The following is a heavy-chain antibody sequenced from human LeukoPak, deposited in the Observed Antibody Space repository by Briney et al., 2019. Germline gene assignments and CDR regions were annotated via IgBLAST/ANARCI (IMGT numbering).Heavy chain of an antibody. Sequence: SETLSLTCTVSGGSISSYYWSWIRQPAGHGLEWIGRIYTSGSTNYNPSLKSLVTMSVDTSKNQFSLKLSSVTAADTAVYYCARYSGYDIWDAFDIWGQGTMVTVSS. CDR3: ARYSGYDIWDAFDI. V-gene: IGHV4-4*07. D-gene: IGHD5-12*01. CDR1: GGSISSYY. CDR2: IYTSGST. J-gene: IGHJ3*02.